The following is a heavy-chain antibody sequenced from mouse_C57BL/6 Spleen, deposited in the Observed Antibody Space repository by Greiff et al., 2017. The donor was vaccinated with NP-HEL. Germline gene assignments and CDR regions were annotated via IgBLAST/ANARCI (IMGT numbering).Heavy chain of an antibody. D-gene: IGHD1-1*01. Sequence: QVQLQHSGPELVKPGASVKISCKASGYAFSSSWMNWVKQRPGKGLEWIGRIYPGDGDTNYNGKFKGKATLTADKSSSTAYMQLSSLTSEDSAVYFCARGTTVPYAMDYWGQGTSVTVSS. V-gene: IGHV1-82*01. CDR3: ARGTTVPYAMDY. J-gene: IGHJ4*01. CDR2: IYPGDGDT. CDR1: GYAFSSSW.